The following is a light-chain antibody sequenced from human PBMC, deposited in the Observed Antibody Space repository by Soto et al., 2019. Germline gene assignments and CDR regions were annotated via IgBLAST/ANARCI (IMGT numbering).Light chain of an antibody. CDR2: GNN. CDR3: QSFDSSLSGSGV. CDR1: SSNIGASYD. J-gene: IGLJ3*02. V-gene: IGLV1-40*01. Sequence: QSVLTQAPSVSGAPGQRVTISCTGSSSNIGASYDVHWYQQVPGTAPKLLIYGNNNRPSGVPDRFSGSKSGTSASLAITGLQAEDVADYYCQSFDSSLSGSGVFGGGTKLTVL.